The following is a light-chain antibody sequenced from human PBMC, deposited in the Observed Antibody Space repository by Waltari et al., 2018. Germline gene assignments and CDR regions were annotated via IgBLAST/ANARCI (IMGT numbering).Light chain of an antibody. CDR2: DIA. V-gene: IGLV2-14*03. CDR3: KSFTNRLTYV. CDR1: ASYIGTYDH. Sequence: QSALTQPASVSGSPGQSITISCPGPASYIGTYDHVSWYHQHPGKSPKLIIYDIANRPSGVSVRFSGSKSGNTASLTISGLQAEDEADYYCKSFTNRLTYVFGSGTKVSV. J-gene: IGLJ1*01.